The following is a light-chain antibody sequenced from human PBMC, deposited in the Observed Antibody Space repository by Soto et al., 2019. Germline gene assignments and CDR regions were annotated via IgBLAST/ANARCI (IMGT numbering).Light chain of an antibody. CDR2: DAS. CDR1: QSISNW. Sequence: DIQMTQSPSTLSASVGDRVTITCRASQSISNWLAWYQQKPGKAPKLLIYDASNLQSGVPSRFSGSGSGTEFTLTISSLQPDDFTTYYCQQSYSTPWTFGQGTKV. V-gene: IGKV1-5*01. J-gene: IGKJ1*01. CDR3: QQSYSTPWT.